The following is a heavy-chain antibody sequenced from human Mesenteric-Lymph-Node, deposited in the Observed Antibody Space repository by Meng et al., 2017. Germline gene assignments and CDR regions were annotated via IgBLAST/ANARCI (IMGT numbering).Heavy chain of an antibody. V-gene: IGHV4-59*01. CDR2: ISHSGTS. CDR3: ARRPFVNVDDVTGLGYDAFAV. CDR1: GDSLSGSF. D-gene: IGHD3-16*01. J-gene: IGHJ3*01. Sequence: SETLSLTCTFSGDSLSGSFWTWIRQPPGKGLAYIGSISHSGTSNYHSSLKSRVTISVDTSKNQLSLKLNSVTAADTAMYYCARRPFVNVDDVTGLGYDAFAVWG.